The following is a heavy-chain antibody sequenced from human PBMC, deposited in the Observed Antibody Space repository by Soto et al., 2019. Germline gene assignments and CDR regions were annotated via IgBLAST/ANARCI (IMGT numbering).Heavy chain of an antibody. V-gene: IGHV1-69*06. CDR3: ARVGGPVMYNWNDVEAYYFDY. D-gene: IGHD1-20*01. J-gene: IGHJ4*02. CDR1: GGTFSSYA. Sequence: GASVKVSCKASGGTFSSYAISWVRKAPGQGLEWMGGIIPTFGTANYAQKFQGRVTITADKSTSTAYMELSSLRSEDTAVYYCARVGGPVMYNWNDVEAYYFDYWGQGTLVTVSS. CDR2: IIPTFGTA.